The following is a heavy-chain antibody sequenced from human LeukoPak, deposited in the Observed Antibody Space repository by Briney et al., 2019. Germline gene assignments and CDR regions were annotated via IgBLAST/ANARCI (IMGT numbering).Heavy chain of an antibody. CDR3: ARSRSAGAGYYFHS. CDR2: ISASGLRT. CDR1: EFIFSDFA. Sequence: EGSLRLSCTASEFIFSDFAMSWVRQAPGKGLEWVSTISASGLRTYFADSVQGRFTISRDNSNNTLSLHMSRLRAGDTALYYCARSRSAGAGYYFHSWGQGTLVAVSS. J-gene: IGHJ4*02. V-gene: IGHV3-23*01. D-gene: IGHD2-15*01.